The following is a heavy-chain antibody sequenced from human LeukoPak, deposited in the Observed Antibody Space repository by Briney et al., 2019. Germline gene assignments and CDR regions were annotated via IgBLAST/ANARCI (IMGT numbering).Heavy chain of an antibody. Sequence: SETLSLTCAVSGDPLSSSNWWSWPRQPPGEGLEWIGEIYHSGSTNYSPSLKSRVTISVDKSKDQFSLKLSSVTDADTAVYYCAREEKDTAMVTWWGQGTLVTVSS. CDR2: IYHSGST. J-gene: IGHJ4*02. V-gene: IGHV4-4*02. CDR1: GDPLSSSNW. D-gene: IGHD5-18*01. CDR3: AREEKDTAMVTW.